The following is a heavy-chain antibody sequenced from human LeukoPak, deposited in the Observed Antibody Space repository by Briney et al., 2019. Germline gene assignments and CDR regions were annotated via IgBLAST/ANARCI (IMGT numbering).Heavy chain of an antibody. D-gene: IGHD2-2*01. CDR1: GGSITSSSSDYY. CDR3: AKQYHRVHDAFDT. J-gene: IGHJ3*02. CDR2: ISYSWST. V-gene: IGHV4-39*01. Sequence: SKTLSLICTVSGGSITSSSSDYYWAWVRQAPGKGLEWIGSISYSWSTYYNPSLKSRVTISADTSNNQFSLKLTSVTAADTAVYYCAKQYHRVHDAFDTCGHGIMVTVSS.